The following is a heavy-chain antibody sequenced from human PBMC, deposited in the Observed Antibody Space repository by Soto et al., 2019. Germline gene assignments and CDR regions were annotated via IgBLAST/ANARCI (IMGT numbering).Heavy chain of an antibody. Sequence: QVQLQQWGAGLLKPSETLSLTCAVYGGSFSGYYWSWIRQPPGKGLEWIGEINHSGSTNYNPSLKSRVTISVDTSKNQFSLKLSSVTAADTAVYYCARTSITGNDNWFDPWCQGTLVTVSS. J-gene: IGHJ5*02. CDR2: INHSGST. CDR3: ARTSITGNDNWFDP. V-gene: IGHV4-34*01. CDR1: GGSFSGYY. D-gene: IGHD1-20*01.